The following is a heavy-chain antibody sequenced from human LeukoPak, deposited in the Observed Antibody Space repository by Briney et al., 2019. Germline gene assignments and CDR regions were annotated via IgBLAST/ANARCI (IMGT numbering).Heavy chain of an antibody. CDR2: IYYSGTT. V-gene: IGHV4-59*08. CDR3: ARIHQDYNNYFWYFDL. J-gene: IGHJ2*01. CDR1: GGSISSYY. Sequence: PSETLSLTCTVSGGSISSYYWNWIRQPPGKGLEWIGYIYYSGTTNYNPSLKSRVTISVDTSKSQFSLKVSSVTAADTAVYYCARIHQDYNNYFWYFDLWGRGTLVTVSS. D-gene: IGHD4-11*01.